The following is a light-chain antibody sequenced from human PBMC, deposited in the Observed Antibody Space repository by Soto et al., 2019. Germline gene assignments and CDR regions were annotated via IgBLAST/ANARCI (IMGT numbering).Light chain of an antibody. Sequence: QLVLTQPPSASGTPGQRVTISCSGSSSNIGSNYVYWYQQLPGTAPKLLIYRNNQRPSGVPDRVSGSKSGTSASLAISGVRAEAEADYYGAAGDDSRSGWVFGAGTKLTVL. CDR2: RNN. CDR3: AAGDDSRSGWV. V-gene: IGLV1-47*01. J-gene: IGLJ3*02. CDR1: SSNIGSNY.